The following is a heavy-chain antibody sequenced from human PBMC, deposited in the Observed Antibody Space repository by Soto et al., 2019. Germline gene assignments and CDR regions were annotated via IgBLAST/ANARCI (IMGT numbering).Heavy chain of an antibody. D-gene: IGHD3-22*01. J-gene: IGHJ4*02. V-gene: IGHV1-18*01. CDR2: INPSDGNR. Sequence: PSVNVSCNASGYSFSFYGINWVLQAPGQGLEWMGWINPSDGNRNFAQKFEDRVTMTTATSTNTVFLELRSLKSDDTAIYYCVRDRIRGYDSSGFYSWGQGTMVTVSS. CDR1: GYSFSFYG. CDR3: VRDRIRGYDSSGFYS.